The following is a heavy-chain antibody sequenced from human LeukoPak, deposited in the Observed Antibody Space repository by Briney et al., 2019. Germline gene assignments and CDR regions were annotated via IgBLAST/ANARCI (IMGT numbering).Heavy chain of an antibody. V-gene: IGHV4-59*08. CDR2: IYYTGST. CDR3: ARAGPDILTGYYYYYYYYMDV. J-gene: IGHJ6*03. Sequence: SETLSLTCTVSGGSISTYYWSWIRRPPGKGLEWIGYIYYTGSTNYNPSLKSRVTISVDTSKNQFSLRLSSVTAADTAVYYCARAGPDILTGYYYYYYYYMDVWGKGTTVTISS. CDR1: GGSISTYY. D-gene: IGHD3-9*01.